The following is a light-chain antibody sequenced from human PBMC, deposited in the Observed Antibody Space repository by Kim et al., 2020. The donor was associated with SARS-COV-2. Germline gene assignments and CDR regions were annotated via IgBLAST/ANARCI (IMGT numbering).Light chain of an antibody. V-gene: IGKV2-28*01. J-gene: IGKJ2*03. CDR2: LGS. CDR3: MQALQTPYS. Sequence: PAFISLRVSPGLLHRKGYNYLDWVLQKPGQSPQLLIYLGSNRASGVPDRFSGSGSGTDFTLKISRVEAEDVGVYYCMQALQTPYSFGQGTKLEI. CDR1: PGLLHRKGYNY.